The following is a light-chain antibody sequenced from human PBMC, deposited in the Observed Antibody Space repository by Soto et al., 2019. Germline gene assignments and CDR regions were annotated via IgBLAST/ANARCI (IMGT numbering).Light chain of an antibody. CDR2: EVT. CDR3: SSYTTPSARI. V-gene: IGLV2-14*01. Sequence: QSVLTQPASVSGSPGQSITISCAGTSGDVGGYDYVSWYQHHPGKAPKLMIYEVTNRPSGVSSRFSGSKSGNTASLTISGLQTEDEADYYCSSYTTPSARIFGGGTKLTVL. CDR1: SGDVGGYDY. J-gene: IGLJ2*01.